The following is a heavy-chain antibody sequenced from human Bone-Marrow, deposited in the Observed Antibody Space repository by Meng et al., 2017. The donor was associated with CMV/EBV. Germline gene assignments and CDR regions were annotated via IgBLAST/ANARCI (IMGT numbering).Heavy chain of an antibody. D-gene: IGHD3-3*01. Sequence: GESLKISCAASGFTFSSYGMHWVRQAPGKGLEWVAFIRYDGSNKYYADSVKGRFTISRDNSKNTLYLQMNSLRAEDTAVYYCAKEPAEITIFGVVIIGYFDYWGQRTLVPVSS. CDR3: AKEPAEITIFGVVIIGYFDY. J-gene: IGHJ4*02. V-gene: IGHV3-30*02. CDR2: IRYDGSNK. CDR1: GFTFSSYG.